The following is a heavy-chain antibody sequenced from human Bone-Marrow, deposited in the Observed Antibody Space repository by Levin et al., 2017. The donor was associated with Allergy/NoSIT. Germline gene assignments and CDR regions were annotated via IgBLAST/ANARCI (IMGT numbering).Heavy chain of an antibody. CDR1: GFPFHNAW. D-gene: IGHD3/OR15-3a*01. J-gene: IGHJ4*02. CDR3: TTSRDDSWTGYYPY. Sequence: LSLTCAASGFPFHNAWMSWVRQPPGKGLEWVGRIKSKSNGGTTDYPSPVKGRFAISRDDSKNTMYLQINSLQTEDTAVYYCTTSRDDSWTGYYPYWGQGTLVTVSS. V-gene: IGHV3-15*01. CDR2: IKSKSNGGTT.